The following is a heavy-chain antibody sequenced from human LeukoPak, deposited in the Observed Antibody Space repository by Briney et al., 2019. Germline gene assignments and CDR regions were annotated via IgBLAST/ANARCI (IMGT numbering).Heavy chain of an antibody. CDR3: AKPNIVVVVAAFDY. V-gene: IGHV3-23*01. Sequence: PGGSLRLSCAASGFTFSSYAMSWVRQAPGKGLEWVSAISGSGGSTYYADSVKGRFTISRDNSENTLYLQMNGLRAEDTAVYYCAKPNIVVVVAAFDYWGQGTLVTVSS. CDR2: ISGSGGST. CDR1: GFTFSSYA. J-gene: IGHJ4*02. D-gene: IGHD2-15*01.